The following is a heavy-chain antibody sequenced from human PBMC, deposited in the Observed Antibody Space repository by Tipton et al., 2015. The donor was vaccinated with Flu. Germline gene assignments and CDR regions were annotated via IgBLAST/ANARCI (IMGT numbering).Heavy chain of an antibody. J-gene: IGHJ5*02. CDR1: GGSISSGGYY. Sequence: LRLSCTVSGGSISSGGYYWSWIRQHPGKGLEWIGYIYYSGSTYYNPSLKSRVTISVDTSKNQFSLKLSSVTAADTAVYYCARSGQLGWFDPWGQGTLVTVSS. CDR2: IYYSGST. V-gene: IGHV4-31*02. D-gene: IGHD6-6*01. CDR3: ARSGQLGWFDP.